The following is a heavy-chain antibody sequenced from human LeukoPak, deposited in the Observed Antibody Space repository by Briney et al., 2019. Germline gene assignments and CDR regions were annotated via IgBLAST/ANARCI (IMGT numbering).Heavy chain of an antibody. CDR3: ARTGYSSLHGDY. J-gene: IGHJ4*02. D-gene: IGHD6-19*01. Sequence: PGGSLRLSCAASGFTFSSYAMHWVRQAPGKGLEWVAVISYDGSNKYYADSVKGRFTISRDNSKNTLYLQMNGLRAEDTAIYYCARTGYSSLHGDYWGQGTLVTVSS. CDR1: GFTFSSYA. CDR2: ISYDGSNK. V-gene: IGHV3-30-3*01.